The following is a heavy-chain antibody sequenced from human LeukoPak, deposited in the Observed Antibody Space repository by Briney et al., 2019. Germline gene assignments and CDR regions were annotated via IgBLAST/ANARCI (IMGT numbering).Heavy chain of an antibody. Sequence: GTLRLSCAASGFSFSSYGMSWVRQAPGEGLEWVSYISSSGSTIYYADSVKGRFTISRDNAKNSLCLQMNSLRAEDTAVYYCASQETRYFDWLPQDAFDIWGQGTMVTVSS. V-gene: IGHV3-48*04. CDR2: ISSSGSTI. J-gene: IGHJ3*02. CDR3: ASQETRYFDWLPQDAFDI. D-gene: IGHD3-9*01. CDR1: GFSFSSYG.